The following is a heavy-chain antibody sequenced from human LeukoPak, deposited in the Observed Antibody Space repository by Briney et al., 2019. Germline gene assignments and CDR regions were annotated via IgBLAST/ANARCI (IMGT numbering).Heavy chain of an antibody. CDR2: IYPRDSDT. D-gene: IGHD6-19*01. J-gene: IGHJ6*02. CDR1: GYSFTSYW. V-gene: IGHV5-51*01. Sequence: GESLKISCRGSGYSFTSYWIVWVRQMPGKGLEWMGIIYPRDSDTRYSPSFQGQVTTSADKSISTAYLQWSSLKASDTAMYYCARQDGIVVDGNPPPYYYYGMDVWGQGTTVTVSS. CDR3: ARQDGIVVDGNPPPYYYYGMDV.